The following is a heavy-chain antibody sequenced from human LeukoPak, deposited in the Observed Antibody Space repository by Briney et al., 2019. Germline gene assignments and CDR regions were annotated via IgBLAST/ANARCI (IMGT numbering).Heavy chain of an antibody. CDR3: ARNYDSSGYYYVADYYYYYGMDV. D-gene: IGHD3-22*01. CDR1: GYTCTSYG. Sequence: ASVMVSCKASGYTCTSYGISWVRHAPGQGLEWMGWISAYNGNTNYAQKLQGRVTMTTDTSTSTAYMELRSLRSDDTAVYYCARNYDSSGYYYVADYYYYYGMDVWGQGTTVTVSS. J-gene: IGHJ6*02. CDR2: ISAYNGNT. V-gene: IGHV1-18*01.